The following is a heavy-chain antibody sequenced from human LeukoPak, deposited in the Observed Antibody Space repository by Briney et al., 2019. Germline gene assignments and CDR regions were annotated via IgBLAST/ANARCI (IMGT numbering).Heavy chain of an antibody. Sequence: GGSLRLSCAASGFSLSTYWMHWVRQAPGKGLVWVSRINSDGSSTTYADSVKGRFTISRDNAKNTLYLQMNSLKVEDTAVCYCTRVFVGDEYSSSGYWGQGTLVTVSS. V-gene: IGHV3-74*01. D-gene: IGHD6-13*01. J-gene: IGHJ4*02. CDR1: GFSLSTYW. CDR3: TRVFVGDEYSSSGY. CDR2: INSDGSST.